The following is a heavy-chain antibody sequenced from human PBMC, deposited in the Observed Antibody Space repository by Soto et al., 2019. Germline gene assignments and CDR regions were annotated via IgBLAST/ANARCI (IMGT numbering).Heavy chain of an antibody. D-gene: IGHD1-26*01. CDR2: IYYTGTT. CDR1: GVSVSSSSYY. CDR3: AGRRAGDYYLDY. V-gene: IGHV4-39*01. J-gene: IGHJ4*02. Sequence: SETLSLTCTVSGVSVSSSSYYWGWIRQPPGKGLEWIGTIYYTGTTSYSPSLKRRVTISVDTSKTQFSLTLSSVTATDTAVYYCAGRRAGDYYLDYWGQRILVTV.